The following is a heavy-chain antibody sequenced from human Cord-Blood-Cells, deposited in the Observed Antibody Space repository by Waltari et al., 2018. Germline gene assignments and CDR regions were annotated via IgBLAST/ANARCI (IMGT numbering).Heavy chain of an antibody. CDR3: TIAVAGKRGWFDP. Sequence: QVQLVQSGAEVKKPGASVKVSCKASGYTFTGYYMHWVRQAPGQGLEWMGWINPNSGGTNYAQKFQGWVTMTRDTSISTAYMELSRLRSDDTAVYYCTIAVAGKRGWFDPWGQGTLVTVSS. D-gene: IGHD6-19*01. CDR2: INPNSGGT. CDR1: GYTFTGYY. V-gene: IGHV1-2*04. J-gene: IGHJ5*02.